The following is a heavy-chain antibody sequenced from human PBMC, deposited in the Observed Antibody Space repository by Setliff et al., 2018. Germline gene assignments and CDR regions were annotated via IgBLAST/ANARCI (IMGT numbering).Heavy chain of an antibody. J-gene: IGHJ6*02. D-gene: IGHD5-18*01. CDR3: ARGRGYSYGSTFHYYYGMDV. CDR2: IYTSGST. CDR1: GGSISSGSYY. V-gene: IGHV4-61*02. Sequence: PSETLSLTCTVSGGSISSGSYYWSWIRQPAGKGLEWIGRIYTSGSTNYNPSLKSRVTISVDTSKNQFSPKLSSVTAADTAVYYCARGRGYSYGSTFHYYYGMDVWGQGTTVTVSS.